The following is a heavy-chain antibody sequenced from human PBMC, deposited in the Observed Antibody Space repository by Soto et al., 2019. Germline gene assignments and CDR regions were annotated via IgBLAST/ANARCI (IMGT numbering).Heavy chain of an antibody. CDR3: ARDRRMIDNSYFDS. CDR1: GGSIISDDYY. CDR2: IFYSGTT. D-gene: IGHD3-22*01. J-gene: IGHJ4*02. V-gene: IGHV4-30-4*01. Sequence: SETLSLTCSVSGGSIISDDYYWIWIRQPPGRGLEWIGYIFYSGTTFYNPSLKSRVTISVDTSKNQFSLNLSTVTAADTAVYYCARDRRMIDNSYFDSWGQGALVTVSS.